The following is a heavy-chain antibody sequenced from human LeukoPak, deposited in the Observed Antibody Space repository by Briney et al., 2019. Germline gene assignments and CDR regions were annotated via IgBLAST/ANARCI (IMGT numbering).Heavy chain of an antibody. Sequence: SETLSLTCTVSGSSITSTYYWAWFRQPPGKGLEWFPTVFQLQTVSTFYNPSLESRFTMSPATSQNQFSLNLTSVTAADTALYFCARVLHAPKFIDSWGQGTLVTVSS. V-gene: IGHV4-38-2*02. CDR2: VFQLQTVST. CDR1: GSSITSTYY. D-gene: IGHD2-8*01. CDR3: ARVLHAPKFIDS. J-gene: IGHJ4*02.